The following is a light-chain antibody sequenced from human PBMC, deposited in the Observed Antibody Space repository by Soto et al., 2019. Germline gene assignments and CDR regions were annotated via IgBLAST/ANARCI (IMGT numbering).Light chain of an antibody. CDR3: SSYTSSSTLE. Sequence: QSALTQPASVSGSPGQSITISCTGTSSDVGGYNYVSWYQQQAGKAPKLIIHEVSNRPSGVSNRFSGSKSGNTASLTISGLQAEDEADYYCSSYTSSSTLEFGGGTKLTVL. CDR2: EVS. CDR1: SSDVGGYNY. J-gene: IGLJ2*01. V-gene: IGLV2-14*01.